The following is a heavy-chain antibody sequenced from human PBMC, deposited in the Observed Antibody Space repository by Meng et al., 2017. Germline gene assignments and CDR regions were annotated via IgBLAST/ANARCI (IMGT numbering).Heavy chain of an antibody. CDR1: GGSFSGYY. J-gene: IGHJ4*02. Sequence: QVQLQQGGVGLFEPSVPLSLTCAVYGGSFSGYYWSWIRQHPGKGLEWIGEINHSGSTNYHPSLKSRVTISVDTSKNQFSLKLSSVTDADTAVYSCAYATKVSNWGQGTLVTVSS. CDR3: AYATKVSN. V-gene: IGHV4-34*01. D-gene: IGHD1-26*01. CDR2: INHSGST.